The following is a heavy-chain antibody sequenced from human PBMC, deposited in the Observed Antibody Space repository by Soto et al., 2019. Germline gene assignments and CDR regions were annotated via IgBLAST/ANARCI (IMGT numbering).Heavy chain of an antibody. CDR3: AREGGMGV. CDR2: ISYDGSNK. Sequence: QVQLVESGGGVVQPGRSLRLSCAASGFTFSSYAMHWVRQAPGKGLEWVAVISYDGSNKYYADSVKGRFTISRDNSKNSMYLQMNSMRAEDTAVYYCAREGGMGVWGQGSTVTVSS. V-gene: IGHV3-30-3*01. CDR1: GFTFSSYA. J-gene: IGHJ6*02.